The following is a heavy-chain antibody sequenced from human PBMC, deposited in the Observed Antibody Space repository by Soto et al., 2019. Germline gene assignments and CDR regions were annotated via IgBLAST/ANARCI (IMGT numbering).Heavy chain of an antibody. CDR2: IVVGSGNT. J-gene: IGHJ4*02. V-gene: IGHV1-58*02. CDR1: GFTFTSSA. Sequence: SVKVSCKASGFTFTSSAMQWVRQARGQRLEWIGWIVVGSGNTNYAQKFQERVTITRDMSTSTAYMELSSLRSEDTAVYYCAADVPYSHGFYFDYWGQGTLVTVS. CDR3: AADVPYSHGFYFDY. D-gene: IGHD5-18*01.